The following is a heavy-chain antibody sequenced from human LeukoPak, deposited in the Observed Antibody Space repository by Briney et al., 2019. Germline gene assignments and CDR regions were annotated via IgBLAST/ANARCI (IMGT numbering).Heavy chain of an antibody. J-gene: IGHJ4*02. CDR3: AAYRSYIYFDY. CDR1: GFTFSSYW. CDR2: INSDGSST. V-gene: IGHV3-74*01. Sequence: GGSLRLSCAASGFTFSSYWMHWVRQAPGKGLVWVSRINSDGSSTSYADSVKGRFTISRDNSKNTLYLQMNSLRAEDTAVYYCAAYRSYIYFDYWGQGTLVTVSS. D-gene: IGHD3-16*01.